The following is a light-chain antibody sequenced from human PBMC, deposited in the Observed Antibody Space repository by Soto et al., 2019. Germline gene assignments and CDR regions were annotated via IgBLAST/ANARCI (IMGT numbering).Light chain of an antibody. V-gene: IGKV3-15*01. CDR1: QSVSSN. CDR2: GAS. Sequence: EVVRTQCPATLSVAPGERATLSCRASQSVSSNLAWYQQKPGQAPRLLIYGASTRATGIPARFSGSGSGTEFTLTISSLQSEDSAVYYCQQYNNWPPLTFGGGTKVEIK. CDR3: QQYNNWPPLT. J-gene: IGKJ4*01.